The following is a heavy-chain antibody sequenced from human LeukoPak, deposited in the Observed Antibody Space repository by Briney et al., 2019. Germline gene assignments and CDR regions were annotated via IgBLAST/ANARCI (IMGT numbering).Heavy chain of an antibody. V-gene: IGHV3-30*04. J-gene: IGHJ4*02. CDR2: ISYDGSNK. Sequence: PGRSLRLSCAASGFTFSSYAMHWVRQAPGKGLEWVAVISYDGSNKYYADSVKGRFTISRDNSKNTLYLQMNSLRAEDTAVYYCARDIEMATMSAFDYWGQGTLVTVSS. D-gene: IGHD5-24*01. CDR1: GFTFSSYA. CDR3: ARDIEMATMSAFDY.